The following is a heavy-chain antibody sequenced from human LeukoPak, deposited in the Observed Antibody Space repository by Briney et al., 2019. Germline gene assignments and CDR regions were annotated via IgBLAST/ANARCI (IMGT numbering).Heavy chain of an antibody. D-gene: IGHD2-2*01. CDR1: GGSISSYY. V-gene: IGHV4-59*08. Sequence: PSETLSLTCTVSGGSISSYYWSWIRQPPGKGLEWIGYIYYSGSTNYNPSLKSRVTISVDTSKNQFSLKLSSVTAADAAVYYCARRSRDCSSTSCHNWFDPWGQGTLVTVSS. J-gene: IGHJ5*02. CDR2: IYYSGST. CDR3: ARRSRDCSSTSCHNWFDP.